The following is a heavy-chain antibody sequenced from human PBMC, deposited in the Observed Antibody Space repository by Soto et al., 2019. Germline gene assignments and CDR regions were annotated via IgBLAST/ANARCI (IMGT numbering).Heavy chain of an antibody. V-gene: IGHV1-18*01. Sequence: QVQLVQSGAEVKKPGASVKVSCKASGYTFTSYGISWVRQAPGQGLEWMGWISAYNGNTNYAQKLQGRVTMTTDTSTSTAYMELTSLTSADTAVYYCVVAAQPYYFDYSGQGTLVTVSS. J-gene: IGHJ4*02. CDR3: VVAAQPYYFDY. CDR1: GYTFTSYG. CDR2: ISAYNGNT. D-gene: IGHD2-15*01.